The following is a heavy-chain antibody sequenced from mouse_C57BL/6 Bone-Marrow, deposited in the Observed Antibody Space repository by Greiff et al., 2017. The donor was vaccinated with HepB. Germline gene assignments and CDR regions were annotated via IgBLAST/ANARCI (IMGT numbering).Heavy chain of an antibody. Sequence: EVQVVESGGGLVQPGGSMKLSCVASGFTFSNYWMNWVRQSPEKGLEWVAQIRLKSDNYATHYAESVKGRFTISRDDSKSSVYLQMNNLRAEDTGIYYCINYGSSSWYAMDYWGQGTSVTVSS. CDR1: GFTFSNYW. V-gene: IGHV6-3*01. D-gene: IGHD1-1*01. CDR3: INYGSSSWYAMDY. J-gene: IGHJ4*01. CDR2: IRLKSDNYAT.